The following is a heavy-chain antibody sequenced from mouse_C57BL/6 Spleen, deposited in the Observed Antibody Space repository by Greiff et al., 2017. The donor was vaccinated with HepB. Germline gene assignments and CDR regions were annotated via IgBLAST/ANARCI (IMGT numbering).Heavy chain of an antibody. V-gene: IGHV1-53*01. D-gene: IGHD2-5*01. CDR3: ARINYSNSYWYFDV. CDR1: GYTFTSYW. CDR2: INPSNGGT. J-gene: IGHJ1*03. Sequence: VQLQQPGTELVKPGASVKLSCKASGYTFTSYWMHWVKQRPGQGLEWIGNINPSNGGTNYNEKFKSKATLTVDKSSSTAYMQLSSLTSEDSAVYYCARINYSNSYWYFDVWGTGTTVTVSS.